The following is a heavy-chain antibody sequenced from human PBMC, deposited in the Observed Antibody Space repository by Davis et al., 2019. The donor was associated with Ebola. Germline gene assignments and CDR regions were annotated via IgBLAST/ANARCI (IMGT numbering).Heavy chain of an antibody. J-gene: IGHJ6*02. D-gene: IGHD3-16*01. V-gene: IGHV1-3*01. CDR3: ARVVWGYYYYGMDV. Sequence: MPGGSLRLSCAASGYTFTSYAMHWARQAPGQRLEWMGWINAGNGNTKYSQKFQGRVTITRDTSASTAYMELSSLRSEDTAVYYCARVVWGYYYYGMDVWGQGTTVTVSS. CDR2: INAGNGNT. CDR1: GYTFTSYA.